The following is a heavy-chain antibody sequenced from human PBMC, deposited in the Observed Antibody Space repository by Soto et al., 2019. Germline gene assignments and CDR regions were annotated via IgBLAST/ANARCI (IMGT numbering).Heavy chain of an antibody. V-gene: IGHV1-24*01. D-gene: IGHD2-21*02. CDR1: GYPLRELD. CDR2: DDPAKDET. CDR3: ATGDQLSAEVTGISFSF. J-gene: IGHJ4*02. Sequence: ASVKVSCKVTGYPLRELDLHWVRQAPGKGLEWLAGDDPAKDETLYAQTVKGRITVTEDTSAVTAYMELRGLTFDDSAVYYCATGDQLSAEVTGISFSFWGQGTRVTVSS.